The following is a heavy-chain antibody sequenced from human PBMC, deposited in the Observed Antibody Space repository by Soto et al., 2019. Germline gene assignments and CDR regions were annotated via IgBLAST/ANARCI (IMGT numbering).Heavy chain of an antibody. D-gene: IGHD3-22*01. CDR1: GGSISGSYYY. V-gene: IGHV4-39*01. J-gene: IGHJ4*02. CDR2: VFYTGFT. Sequence: SETLSLTCAVSGGSISGSYYYWGWLRQSPGKGPEWIGSVFYTGFTSYNPSLESRVSVSVDTSKNQFALKVSGVSAADTAVYYCASAPDYYDSSGYGYFDYWGQGTLVTVSS. CDR3: ASAPDYYDSSGYGYFDY.